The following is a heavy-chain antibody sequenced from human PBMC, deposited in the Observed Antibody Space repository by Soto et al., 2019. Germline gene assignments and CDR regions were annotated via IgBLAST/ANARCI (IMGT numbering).Heavy chain of an antibody. D-gene: IGHD2-21*02. CDR2: IYWNDDK. Sequence: QSCNFCGFPISTRGVGGGWIRRPPGKALKWLALIYWNDDKRYSPSLKSRLTITKDTSKNQVVLTMTNMDPVDTATYCCAHRDCAYPFDYWGQGTLVTVSS. CDR3: AHRDCAYPFDY. J-gene: IGHJ4*02. V-gene: IGHV2-5*01. CDR1: GFPISTRGVG.